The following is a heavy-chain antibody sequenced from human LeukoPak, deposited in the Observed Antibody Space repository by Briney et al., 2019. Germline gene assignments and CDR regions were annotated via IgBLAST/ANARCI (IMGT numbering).Heavy chain of an antibody. D-gene: IGHD5-12*01. J-gene: IGHJ4*02. CDR2: INWNGRSI. CDR1: RFTFDEYG. CDR3: AKLISQYSGYDY. Sequence: PGGSLRLSCAASRFTFDEYGMSWVRQTAGKGLEWVSGINWNGRSIGYADSVKGRFTVSRDNSKNTLYLQMNSLRAEDTAVYYCAKLISQYSGYDYWGQGILVTVSS. V-gene: IGHV3-20*04.